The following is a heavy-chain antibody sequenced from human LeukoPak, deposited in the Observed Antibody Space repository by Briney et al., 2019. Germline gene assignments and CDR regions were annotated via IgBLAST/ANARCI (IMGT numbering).Heavy chain of an antibody. CDR1: GFIVSHNY. J-gene: IGHJ4*02. CDR3: ARGPRYSFY. Sequence: GGSLRLSYAASGFIVSHNYMTWVRQAPGKGLEWISVIYIDGTTYYADSVKGRFTISRDQANNTLYLQMNTLRDEDTAVYYCARGPRYSFYWGQGTLVSVFS. V-gene: IGHV3-53*01. CDR2: IYIDGTT. D-gene: IGHD6-13*01.